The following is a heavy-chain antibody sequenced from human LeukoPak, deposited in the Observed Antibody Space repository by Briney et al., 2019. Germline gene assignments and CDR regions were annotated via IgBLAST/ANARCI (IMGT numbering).Heavy chain of an antibody. V-gene: IGHV4-34*01. J-gene: IGHJ4*02. CDR3: ATSGSYYSSFGY. Sequence: PSETLSLTCAVYGGSFSGYYWSWIRQPPGKGLEWIGEINHSGSTNYNPSLKSRVTISVDTSKNQFSLKLSSVTAADTAVYYCATSGSYYSSFGYWGQGTLVTVSS. D-gene: IGHD1-26*01. CDR2: INHSGST. CDR1: GGSFSGYY.